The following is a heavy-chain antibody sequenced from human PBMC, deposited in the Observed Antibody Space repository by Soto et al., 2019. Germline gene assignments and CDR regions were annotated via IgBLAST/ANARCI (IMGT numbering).Heavy chain of an antibody. CDR3: ARSSTSATYFDY. CDR2: IYYSGST. D-gene: IGHD2-2*01. CDR1: GGSICSGGYY. V-gene: IGHV4-31*03. J-gene: IGHJ4*02. Sequence: SETLSLTCTVSGGSICSGGYYWSWIRQHPGKGLEWIGYIYYSGSTNYNPSLKNRVTISVGTTKNQFSLKLSSVTAADTAVYYCARSSTSATYFDYWGQGTLVTVSS.